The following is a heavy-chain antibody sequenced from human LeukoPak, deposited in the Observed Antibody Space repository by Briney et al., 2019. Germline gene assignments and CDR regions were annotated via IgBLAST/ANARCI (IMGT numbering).Heavy chain of an antibody. CDR1: GGTFNNYA. CDR2: IIPFFGTA. J-gene: IGHJ4*02. D-gene: IGHD3-22*01. Sequence: VKVSCKASGGTFNNYAISWVRQAPGQGLEWMGGIIPFFGTANYAQKFQGRVTVTANESTSTVYTELSSLRSEDTAAYYCARTIDSSGSYLTDYWGQGTLVTVSS. V-gene: IGHV1-69*13. CDR3: ARTIDSSGSYLTDY.